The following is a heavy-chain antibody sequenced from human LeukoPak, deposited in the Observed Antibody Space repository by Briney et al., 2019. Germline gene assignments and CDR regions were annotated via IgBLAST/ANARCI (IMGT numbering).Heavy chain of an antibody. CDR2: ISAYNGNT. J-gene: IGHJ3*02. CDR1: GYTFTSYG. V-gene: IGHV1-18*01. D-gene: IGHD3-22*01. Sequence: ASVKVSCKASGYTFTSYGISWVRQAPGQGLEWMGWISAYNGNTNYAQKLQGRVTVTTDTSTSTAYMELRSLRSDNTAVYYCARVPPDYYDSSGSIAFDIWGQGTMVTVSS. CDR3: ARVPPDYYDSSGSIAFDI.